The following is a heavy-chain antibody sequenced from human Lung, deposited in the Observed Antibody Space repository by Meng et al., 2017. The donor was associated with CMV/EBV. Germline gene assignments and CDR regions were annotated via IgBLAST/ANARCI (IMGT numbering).Heavy chain of an antibody. CDR1: GFTFSSYW. J-gene: IGHJ4*02. CDR2: IKSDGSSS. CDR3: ARIGYRSSSEDS. V-gene: IGHV3-74*01. D-gene: IGHD6-6*01. Sequence: GESXKISCVASGFTFSSYWMHWVRQAPGKGLVWVSRIKSDGSSSAYADSVRGRFTISRDNAKNTLYLQMNSLRADDTAVYYCARIGYRSSSEDSWGQGTLVTVSS.